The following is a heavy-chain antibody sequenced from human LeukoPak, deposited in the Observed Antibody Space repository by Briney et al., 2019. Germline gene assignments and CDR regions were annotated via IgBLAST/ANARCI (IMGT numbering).Heavy chain of an antibody. CDR1: GFTFSTYR. V-gene: IGHV3-21*01. Sequence: GGSLRLSCVGTGFTFSTYRMNWVRQAPGKGLEWVSFIDTSGSYIYYGDSMKGRFTISRDNAKNSLYLQMSGLRAEDTAVYYCARGRSITLLRGVAMSDGFDIWGQGAMVTVSS. J-gene: IGHJ3*02. CDR2: IDTSGSYI. D-gene: IGHD3-10*01. CDR3: ARGRSITLLRGVAMSDGFDI.